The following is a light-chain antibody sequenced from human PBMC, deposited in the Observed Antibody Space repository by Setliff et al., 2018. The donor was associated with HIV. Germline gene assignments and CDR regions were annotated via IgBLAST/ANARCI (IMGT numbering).Light chain of an antibody. CDR1: SGDIGGYNY. V-gene: IGLV2-14*01. CDR3: SSYSTSNTPSVI. Sequence: QSVLTQPASMSGSPGQSITISCTGTSGDIGGYNYVSWYQHHPGKAPKIMIYDVSNRPSGVSNRFSGSKSGNTASLTISGLQADDEADYYCSSYSTSNTPSVIFGGGTKVTVL. CDR2: DVS. J-gene: IGLJ2*01.